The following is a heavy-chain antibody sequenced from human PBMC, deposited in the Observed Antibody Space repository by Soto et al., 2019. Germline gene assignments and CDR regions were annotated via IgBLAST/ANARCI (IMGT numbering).Heavy chain of an antibody. J-gene: IGHJ5*02. D-gene: IGHD6-13*01. Sequence: GGSLRLSCAASGFTFSSYGMSWVRQAPGKGLEWVSGISGSGGSTYYADSAKGRFTISRDNSKNTLYVQMNSLRVEDTAVYYCAKHSGIAAGGTANWFDPWGQGTLVTVSS. CDR2: ISGSGGST. CDR1: GFTFSSYG. V-gene: IGHV3-23*01. CDR3: AKHSGIAAGGTANWFDP.